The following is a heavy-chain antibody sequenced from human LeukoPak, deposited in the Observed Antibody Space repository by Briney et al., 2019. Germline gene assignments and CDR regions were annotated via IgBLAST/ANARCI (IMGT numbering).Heavy chain of an antibody. Sequence: PGGSLRLSCAASGFTFSSYEMNWVRQAPGKGLEWVSYISSSGSTIYYADSVKGRFTISRHNAKNSLYLQMNSLRADDTAVYYCAELGITMIGGVWGKGTTVTISS. CDR2: ISSSGSTI. J-gene: IGHJ6*04. V-gene: IGHV3-48*03. CDR1: GFTFSSYE. CDR3: AELGITMIGGV. D-gene: IGHD3-10*02.